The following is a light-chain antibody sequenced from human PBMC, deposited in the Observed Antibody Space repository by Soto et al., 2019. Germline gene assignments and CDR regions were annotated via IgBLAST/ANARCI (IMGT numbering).Light chain of an antibody. CDR1: SSNIGANYD. CDR3: SSYTSSSTYV. Sequence: QSVLTQPPSVSGAPGQRVTISCTGNSSNIGANYDVHWYQQVPGTAPKLIMYGNDNRPSGVPDRFSGSKSGNTASLTISGLQAEDEAGYYCSSYTSSSTYVFGTGTKVTVL. V-gene: IGLV1-40*01. J-gene: IGLJ1*01. CDR2: GND.